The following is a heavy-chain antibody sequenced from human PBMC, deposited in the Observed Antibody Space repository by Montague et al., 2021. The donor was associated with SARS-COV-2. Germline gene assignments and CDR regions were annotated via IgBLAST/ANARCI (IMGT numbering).Heavy chain of an antibody. CDR1: GDSISDYY. V-gene: IGHV4-59*12. J-gene: IGHJ4*02. CDR2: IYWTGYT. Sequence: SETLSLTCTVSGDSISDYYWSWIRQPPGKGLEWIGYIYWTGYTNNSPSLKSRVTMSVDTSKKQFSLSLSSVTAADTAVYYCARTGLLRYLDGLISAPGTQYFFDSWGQGTLVTVSS. D-gene: IGHD3-9*01. CDR3: ARTGLLRYLDGLISAPGTQYFFDS.